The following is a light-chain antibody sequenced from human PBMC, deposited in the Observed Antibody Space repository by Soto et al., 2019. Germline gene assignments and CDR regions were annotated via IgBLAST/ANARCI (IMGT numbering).Light chain of an antibody. Sequence: SYELTQPPSVSVAPGQTATISCGGTNTGKKSVHWFQQKPGQAPVLVIYDDSDRPSGIPERFSGSNSGNTATLTISRVEAGDEADYYCQVWDSNSDPYVVFGGGTKLTVL. CDR1: NTGKKS. CDR2: DDS. V-gene: IGLV3-21*01. CDR3: QVWDSNSDPYVV. J-gene: IGLJ2*01.